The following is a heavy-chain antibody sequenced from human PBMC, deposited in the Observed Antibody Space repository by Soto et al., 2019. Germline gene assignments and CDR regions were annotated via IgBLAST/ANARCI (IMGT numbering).Heavy chain of an antibody. D-gene: IGHD3-10*01. V-gene: IGHV3-23*01. CDR3: AQLALWFGEFGRGY. J-gene: IGHJ4*02. CDR2: ISNNADAT. CDR1: GINFRSFA. Sequence: GGSLRLSCEAPGINFRSFAMSWVRQAPGKGLQWVASISNNADATYYADSVKGRFHISRDNSKRTVFLEMNSLRVEDTAVYYCAQLALWFGEFGRGYWGQGA.